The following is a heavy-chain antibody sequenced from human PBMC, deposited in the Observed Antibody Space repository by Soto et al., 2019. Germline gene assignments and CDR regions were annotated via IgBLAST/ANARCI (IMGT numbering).Heavy chain of an antibody. CDR3: VPYKTYY. Sequence: QVQIVQSGAEVKQPGASVQVACKASGYTFPSYVISWVRPATGQGLEWMGWISAYNGNTYYAQKLQGRVTMTTDTSTSTAYMKLRSLRSDDTAVYYCVPYKTYYWGQGTLVTVS. J-gene: IGHJ4*02. CDR1: GYTFPSYV. D-gene: IGHD1-20*01. CDR2: ISAYNGNT. V-gene: IGHV1-18*01.